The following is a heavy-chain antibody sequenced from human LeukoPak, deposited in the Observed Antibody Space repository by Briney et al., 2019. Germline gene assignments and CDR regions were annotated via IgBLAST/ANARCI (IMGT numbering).Heavy chain of an antibody. Sequence: SETLSLTCAVYGGSFSGYYWSWIRQPPGKGLEWIGEINHSGSTNYNPSLKSRVAISVDTSKNQFSLKLSSVTAADTAVYYCARVLGRGSDYWGQGTLVTVSS. J-gene: IGHJ4*02. CDR1: GGSFSGYY. CDR3: ARVLGRGSDY. V-gene: IGHV4-34*01. CDR2: INHSGST.